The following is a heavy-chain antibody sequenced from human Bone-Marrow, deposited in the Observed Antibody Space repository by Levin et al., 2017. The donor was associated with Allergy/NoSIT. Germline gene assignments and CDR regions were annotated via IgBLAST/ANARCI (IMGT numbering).Heavy chain of an antibody. CDR1: GFTFSSYA. CDR2: FNSNTGIL. V-gene: IGHV3-48*01. Sequence: SCAASGFTFSSYAMTWVRQAPGKGLEWLSYFNSNTGILQYADSVKGRFTISSDNDKNSLYLQMNSLKVEDTAVYYCTRVGLGGDWFDYWGRGTLVTVSS. D-gene: IGHD2-21*02. J-gene: IGHJ4*02. CDR3: TRVGLGGDWFDY.